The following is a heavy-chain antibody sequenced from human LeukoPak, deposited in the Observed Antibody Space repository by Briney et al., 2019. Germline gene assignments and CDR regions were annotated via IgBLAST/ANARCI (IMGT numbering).Heavy chain of an antibody. V-gene: IGHV1-18*01. CDR1: GYTFTSYG. CDR2: ISTYNGNT. D-gene: IGHD2-15*01. CDR3: ARDLGRYCSGGRCHYYSYYMDV. J-gene: IGHJ6*03. Sequence: ASVKVSCKASGYTFTSYGISWVRQAPGQGLEWMGWISTYNGNTNYAQKLQGRVTMTTDTSTSTAYMELRRLRSDDTAVYYCARDLGRYCSGGRCHYYSYYMDVWGKGTTVTVSS.